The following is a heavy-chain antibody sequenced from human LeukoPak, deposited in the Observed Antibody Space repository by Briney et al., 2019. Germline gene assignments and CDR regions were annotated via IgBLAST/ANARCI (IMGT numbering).Heavy chain of an antibody. CDR3: AREEYSGYDLGHFDY. J-gene: IGHJ4*02. D-gene: IGHD5-12*01. CDR2: INSDGSST. V-gene: IGHV3-74*01. CDR1: GFTFSSYW. Sequence: GGSLRLSCAASGFTFSSYWMHWVRQAPGKGLVWVSRINSDGSSTSYADSVKGRFTISRDNAKNTLYLQMNSLRAEDTAVYYCAREEYSGYDLGHFDYWGQGTLVTVSS.